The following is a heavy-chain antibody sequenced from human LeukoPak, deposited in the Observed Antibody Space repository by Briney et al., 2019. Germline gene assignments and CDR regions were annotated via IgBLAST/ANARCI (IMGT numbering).Heavy chain of an antibody. V-gene: IGHV4-4*07. D-gene: IGHD3-10*01. CDR2: IYTSGTI. CDR3: ARDSGTTGEVKFDP. CDR1: GGSISSYY. Sequence: YPSETLSLTCTVSGGSISSYYWSWIRQPAGTALEWIGRIYTSGTITYNPSLKSRVTMSVDTSKSQFSLKLSSVTAADTAVYYCARDSGTTGEVKFDPWGQGTLVTVSS. J-gene: IGHJ5*02.